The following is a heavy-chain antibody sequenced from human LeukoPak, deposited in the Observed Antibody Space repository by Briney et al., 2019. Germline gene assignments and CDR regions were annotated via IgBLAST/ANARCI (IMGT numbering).Heavy chain of an antibody. J-gene: IGHJ4*02. V-gene: IGHV3-53*01. CDR3: ARDSEDYGGKGLGY. D-gene: IGHD4-23*01. CDR1: GFTVRSTY. Sequence: GGSLRLSCAASGFTVRSTYMSWVRQAPGKGLEWVSVTYSGGSTYYADSVKGRFTISRDNSKNTLYLQMNSLRAEDTAVYYCARDSEDYGGKGLGYWGQGTLVTVSS. CDR2: TYSGGST.